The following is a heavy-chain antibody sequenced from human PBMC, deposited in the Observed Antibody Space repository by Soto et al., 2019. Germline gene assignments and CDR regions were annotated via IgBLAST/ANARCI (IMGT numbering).Heavy chain of an antibody. J-gene: IGHJ4*02. CDR3: ARAYGDYAPDH. CDR2: ISYDGSNQ. V-gene: IGHV3-30*03. CDR1: GFTFSNYY. D-gene: IGHD4-17*01. Sequence: QVQLVESGGGVVQPGRSLRLSCVVSGFTFSNYYMHWVRQAPGKGLEWVAVISYDGSNQYYADSVKGRFTISRDNSKNTLYLQMNSLRAEDTAVYYCARAYGDYAPDHWGQGTLVTVSS.